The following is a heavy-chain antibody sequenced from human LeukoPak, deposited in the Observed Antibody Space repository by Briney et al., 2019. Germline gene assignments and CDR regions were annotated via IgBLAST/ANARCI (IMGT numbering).Heavy chain of an antibody. Sequence: EASVKVSCRASGYTFTGYYMHWVRQAPGQGLEWMGGIIPIFGTANYAQKFQGRVTITADKSTSTAYMELSSLRSEDTAVYYCASYFNRYGSGSYFFDYWGQGTLVTVSS. CDR1: GYTFTGYY. CDR3: ASYFNRYGSGSYFFDY. V-gene: IGHV1-69*06. J-gene: IGHJ4*02. CDR2: IIPIFGTA. D-gene: IGHD3-10*01.